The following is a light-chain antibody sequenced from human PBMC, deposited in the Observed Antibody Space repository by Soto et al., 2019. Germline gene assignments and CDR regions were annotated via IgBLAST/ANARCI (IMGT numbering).Light chain of an antibody. CDR2: DVS. J-gene: IGKJ4*01. CDR1: RSVTTF. V-gene: IGKV3-11*01. CDR3: QQRINWPLT. Sequence: EIVLTQSPVTLSLSPGERATLSCRASRSVTTFLAWYQQKPGQAPRLLIYDVSSRATGIPARFSGSGSGTDFTLTISSLEPEDFAVYYCQQRINWPLTFGGGTKVEIK.